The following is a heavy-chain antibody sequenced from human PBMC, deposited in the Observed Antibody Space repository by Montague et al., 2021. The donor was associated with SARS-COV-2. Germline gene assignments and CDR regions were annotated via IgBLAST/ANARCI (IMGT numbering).Heavy chain of an antibody. CDR1: GASITNFY. CDR2: VHHSGIT. D-gene: IGHD2-15*01. Sequence: SETLSLTCTVSGASITNFYWSWIRQPPGKGLQWVGYVHHSGITIYNPSLKSRVTISIDTPKSRFSLNLRSVTAADTAVYFCARITEVVPFDFWGRGTLVSVST. J-gene: IGHJ4*02. V-gene: IGHV4-59*01. CDR3: ARITEVVPFDF.